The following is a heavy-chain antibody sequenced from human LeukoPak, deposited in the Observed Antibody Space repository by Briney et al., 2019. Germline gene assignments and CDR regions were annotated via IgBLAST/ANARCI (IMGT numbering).Heavy chain of an antibody. CDR2: IGIDSGNT. V-gene: IGHV3-48*01. D-gene: IGHD5-24*01. Sequence: GGSLRLSCAASGFTFSDYSMNWVRQAPGKGLEWISYIGIDSGNTNYAGSVKGRFTISGDKAKNSLYLQMTSLRVEDTAVYYCARDYKYAFDNWGQGTLVTVSS. J-gene: IGHJ4*02. CDR3: ARDYKYAFDN. CDR1: GFTFSDYS.